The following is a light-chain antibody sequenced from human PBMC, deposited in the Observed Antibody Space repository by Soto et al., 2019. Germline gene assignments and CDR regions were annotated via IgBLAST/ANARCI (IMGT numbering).Light chain of an antibody. CDR1: QSVSSY. CDR2: GAS. CDR3: QQYNNWPLT. Sequence: ERVMTQSPVTLSVSPGERATLSCRASQSVSSYLAWYQQKPGQLPRLLIQGASTRASGIPARFSGSGSGTEFTLTISSLQSEDFAVYYCQQYNNWPLTFGQGTKVDIK. V-gene: IGKV3-15*01. J-gene: IGKJ1*01.